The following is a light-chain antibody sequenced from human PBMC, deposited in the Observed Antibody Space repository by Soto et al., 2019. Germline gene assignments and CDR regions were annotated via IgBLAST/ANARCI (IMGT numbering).Light chain of an antibody. J-gene: IGLJ3*02. CDR2: DNS. CDR3: ATWDNSLSAV. Sequence: QSVLTQPPSVSHAPGQKVTISCSGDSSDIGDSYVSWYQHLPGTAPKLLIYDNSKRPSGIPGRFSGSKSGTSATLAITGLQTGDEANYYGATWDNSLSAVFGGGTKLTVL. CDR1: SSDIGDSY. V-gene: IGLV1-51*01.